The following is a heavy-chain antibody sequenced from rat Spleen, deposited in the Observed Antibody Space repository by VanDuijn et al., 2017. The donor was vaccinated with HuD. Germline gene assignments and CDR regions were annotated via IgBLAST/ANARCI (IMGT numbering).Heavy chain of an antibody. D-gene: IGHD1-12*02. CDR1: GFTFSDYN. CDR3: ATRFYDGSFDY. V-gene: IGHV5S10*01. Sequence: EVQLVESDGGLVQPGRSLKLSCAASGFTFSDYNMAWVCQAPKKGLEWVATILYDGSRTYYRDSVKGRFTISRDNAKSTLYLQMDSLRSEDTATYYCATRFYDGSFDYWGQGVMVTVSS. J-gene: IGHJ2*01. CDR2: ILYDGSRT.